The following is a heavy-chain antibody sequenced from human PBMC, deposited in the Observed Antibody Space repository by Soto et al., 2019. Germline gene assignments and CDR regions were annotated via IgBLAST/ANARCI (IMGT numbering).Heavy chain of an antibody. D-gene: IGHD3-22*01. CDR1: GFTFSSYG. Sequence: GGSLRLSCAASGFTFSSYGMHWVRQAPGKGLEWVAVIWYDGSNKYYADSVKGRFTISRDNSKNTLYLQMNSLRAEDTAVYYCARDHDYYDTLGAFDIWGQGTMVTVSS. V-gene: IGHV3-33*01. J-gene: IGHJ3*02. CDR3: ARDHDYYDTLGAFDI. CDR2: IWYDGSNK.